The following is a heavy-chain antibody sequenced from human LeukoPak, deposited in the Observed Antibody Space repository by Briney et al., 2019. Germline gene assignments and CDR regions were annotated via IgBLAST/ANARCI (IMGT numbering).Heavy chain of an antibody. D-gene: IGHD3-3*01. V-gene: IGHV4-30-4*08. Sequence: SQTLSLTCTVSGGSISSGDYYWSWIRQPPGKGLEWIGYIYYSGSTYYNPSLKSRVTTSVDTSKNQFSLKLSSVTAADTAVYYCARDSHRITIFGVVIGAFDIWGQGTMVTVSS. CDR1: GGSISSGDYY. CDR3: ARDSHRITIFGVVIGAFDI. CDR2: IYYSGST. J-gene: IGHJ3*02.